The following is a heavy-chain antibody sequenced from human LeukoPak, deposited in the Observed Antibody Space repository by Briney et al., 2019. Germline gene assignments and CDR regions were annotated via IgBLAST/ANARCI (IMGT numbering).Heavy chain of an antibody. CDR1: GYTFTGYY. V-gene: IGHV1-2*02. Sequence: GASVKVSCKASGYTFTGYYMHWLRQAPGQGLEWMGWINPNSGGTNYAQKFQGRVTVTRDTSISTAYMELSRLRSDDTAVYYCARVATIFGVVIFPNWFDPWGQGTLVTVSS. D-gene: IGHD3-3*01. J-gene: IGHJ5*02. CDR2: INPNSGGT. CDR3: ARVATIFGVVIFPNWFDP.